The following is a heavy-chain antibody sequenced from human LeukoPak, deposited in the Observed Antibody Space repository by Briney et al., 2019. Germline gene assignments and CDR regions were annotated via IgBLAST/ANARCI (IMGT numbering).Heavy chain of an antibody. V-gene: IGHV3-23*01. CDR2: MSGGGGST. CDR1: GFTFSSYA. J-gene: IGHJ4*02. D-gene: IGHD5-24*01. CDR3: AKDRTAGPPESWLQLRASFDY. Sequence: GGSLRLSCAASGFTFSSYAMSWVRQAPGKGLEWVSAMSGGGGSTYYADSVKGRFTISRDNSKNTLYLQMNSLRAEDTAVYYCAKDRTAGPPESWLQLRASFDYWGQGTLVTVSS.